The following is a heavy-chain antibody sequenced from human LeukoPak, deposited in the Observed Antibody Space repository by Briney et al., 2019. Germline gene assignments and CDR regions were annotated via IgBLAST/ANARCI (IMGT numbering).Heavy chain of an antibody. J-gene: IGHJ4*02. CDR3: VREARGYHYTYFDY. CDR2: VSSGFHA. CDR1: GFTLGSHD. V-gene: IGHV3-13*01. D-gene: IGHD5-18*01. Sequence: PGGSLRLSCTAPGFTLGSHDMHWVRQIPGQGLEWVAAVSSGFHAFFADSVQGRFTVSRADARNSLYLQMNSLRAGDTAVYYCVREARGYHYTYFDYWGQGTLVTVSS.